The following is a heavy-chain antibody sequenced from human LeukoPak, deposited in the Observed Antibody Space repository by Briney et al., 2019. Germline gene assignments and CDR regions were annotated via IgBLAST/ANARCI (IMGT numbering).Heavy chain of an antibody. CDR3: AKGVNSGWLADGYNGMDV. J-gene: IGHJ6*02. CDR1: GGTFSSYT. Sequence: GASVKVSCKASGGTFSSYTISWVRQAPGQGLEWMGRIIPILGIANYAQKFQGRVTITADKSTSTAYMELSSLRSEDTAVYYCAKGVNSGWLADGYNGMDVWGQGTTVTVSS. V-gene: IGHV1-69*02. D-gene: IGHD6-19*01. CDR2: IIPILGIA.